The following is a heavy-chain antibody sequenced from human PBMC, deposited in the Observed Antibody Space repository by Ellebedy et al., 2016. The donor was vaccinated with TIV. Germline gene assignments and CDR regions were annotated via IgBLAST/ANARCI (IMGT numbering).Heavy chain of an antibody. Sequence: MPSETLSLTCTVSGGSISSSGYYWGWIRQPPGKGLEWIGSIYYTGSTNYNPSLKSPATISVDTSKNQFSLKLRSVTAADTAVYYCARFDIAAEGTGGMDHWGQGTLVAVSS. CDR1: GGSISSSGYY. CDR3: ARFDIAAEGTGGMDH. D-gene: IGHD6-13*01. CDR2: IYYTGST. V-gene: IGHV4-39*07. J-gene: IGHJ4*02.